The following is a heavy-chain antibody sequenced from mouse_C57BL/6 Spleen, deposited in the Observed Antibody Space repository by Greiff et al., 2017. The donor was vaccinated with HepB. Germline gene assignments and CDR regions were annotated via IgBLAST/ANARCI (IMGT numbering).Heavy chain of an antibody. J-gene: IGHJ3*01. CDR3: AGENYDYDGGFAY. Sequence: EVKLMESGPGLVKPSQSLSLTCSVTGYSITSGYYWNWIRQFPGNKLEWMGYISYDGSNNYNPSLKNRISITRDTSKNQFFLKLNSVTTEDTATYYCAGENYDYDGGFAYWGQGTLVTVSA. V-gene: IGHV3-6*01. D-gene: IGHD2-4*01. CDR2: ISYDGSN. CDR1: GYSITSGYY.